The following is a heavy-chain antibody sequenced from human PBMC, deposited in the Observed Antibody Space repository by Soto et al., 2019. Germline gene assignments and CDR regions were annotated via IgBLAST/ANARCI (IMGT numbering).Heavy chain of an antibody. CDR1: GFTFSTYA. Sequence: QVRVVESGGGVVQPGRSPRLSCAASGFTFSTYAMHWVRQAPGKGLEWVAGASYDGNDKDYADSVKGRFTISRDNAKNTRSVHMSSLRLDDSAVYYCARGVGNNWNDIWIVPCGQGTLVTVSS. D-gene: IGHD1-1*01. J-gene: IGHJ5*02. V-gene: IGHV3-30*03. CDR3: ARGVGNNWNDIWIVP. CDR2: ASYDGNDK.